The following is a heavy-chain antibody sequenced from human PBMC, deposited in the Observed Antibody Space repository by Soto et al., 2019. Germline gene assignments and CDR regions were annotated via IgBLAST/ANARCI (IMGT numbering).Heavy chain of an antibody. CDR3: ARDNFMSLAY. CDR2: VNWNGGTT. J-gene: IGHJ4*02. V-gene: IGHV3-20*04. D-gene: IGHD3-10*02. Sequence: EVQLVESGGTVVRPGGSLRLSCAASGFTFNDYGMSWVRQAPGKGLEWVSGVNWNGGTTGYEDSVKGRFTISRDNAKNSLYLQMNSLRAEDTALYYCARDNFMSLAYWGQGTLVTVSS. CDR1: GFTFNDYG.